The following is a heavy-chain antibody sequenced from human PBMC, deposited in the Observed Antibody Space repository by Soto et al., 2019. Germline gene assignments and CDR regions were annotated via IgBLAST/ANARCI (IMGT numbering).Heavy chain of an antibody. CDR2: INTDGSTT. D-gene: IGHD3-16*01. J-gene: IGHJ4*02. CDR1: GFTFSNYC. CDR3: ARDLGGYASH. Sequence: EVQLVESGGGLVQPGGSLRLSCAASGFTFSNYCMRWVRQAPGKGPVWVSRINTDGSTTNYADSVKGRFTISRDNAKNTLYLHTNSLGAEDTAVYYCARDLGGYASHWGQGTLVTVSS. V-gene: IGHV3-74*01.